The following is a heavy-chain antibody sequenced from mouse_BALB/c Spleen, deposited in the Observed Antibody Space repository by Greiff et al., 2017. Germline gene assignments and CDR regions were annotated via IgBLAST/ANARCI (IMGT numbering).Heavy chain of an antibody. V-gene: IGHV5-17*02. D-gene: IGHD1-1*01. CDR3: ARENYGSIYYAMDY. CDR1: GFTFSSFG. CDR2: ISSGSSTI. Sequence: EVNVVESGGGLVQPGGSRKLSCAASGFTFSSFGMHWVRQAPEKGLEWVAYISSGSSTIYYADTVKGRFTISRDNPKNTLFLQMTSLRSEDTAMYYCARENYGSIYYAMDYWGQGTSVTVSS. J-gene: IGHJ4*01.